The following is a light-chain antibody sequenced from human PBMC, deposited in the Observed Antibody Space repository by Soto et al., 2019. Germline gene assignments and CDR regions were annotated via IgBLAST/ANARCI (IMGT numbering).Light chain of an antibody. J-gene: IGKJ4*01. V-gene: IGKV1-39*01. Sequence: DIQMTQSPSSLSASVEDRVIITCRASQSISNHLNWYQQKPGKAPKVLIFDASSLESGVPSRFSGSGSGTDFTLTISSLQPEDFATYYCQQSYSTPLTFGGGTKVDIK. CDR3: QQSYSTPLT. CDR2: DAS. CDR1: QSISNH.